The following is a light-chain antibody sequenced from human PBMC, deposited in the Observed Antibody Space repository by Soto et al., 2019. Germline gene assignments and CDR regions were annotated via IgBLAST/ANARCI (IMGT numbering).Light chain of an antibody. CDR3: AAWDDSLRGWV. V-gene: IGLV1-47*01. CDR2: RDS. Sequence: QSVLTQPPSVSGTPGQRVTISCSGSSSNIGSNYIYWYQQLPGTAPKLLIYRDSQRPSGVPDRFSGSKSGTSASLAISGLRSEDEADYYCAAWDDSLRGWVFGGGTKLTVL. J-gene: IGLJ3*02. CDR1: SSNIGSNY.